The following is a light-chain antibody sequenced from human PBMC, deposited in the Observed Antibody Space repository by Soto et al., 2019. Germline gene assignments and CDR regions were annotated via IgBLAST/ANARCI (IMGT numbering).Light chain of an antibody. J-gene: IGKJ1*01. Sequence: DIQITQSPASLSASLLDIVTITCRASQSISSYLNWYQHKPGKAPNLLIYAATTLQSGVPSRFSGSGSGTDFTLTISSLQPEDFATYYCQQSYSNPRTFGQGTKVDIK. CDR1: QSISSY. V-gene: IGKV1-39*01. CDR2: AAT. CDR3: QQSYSNPRT.